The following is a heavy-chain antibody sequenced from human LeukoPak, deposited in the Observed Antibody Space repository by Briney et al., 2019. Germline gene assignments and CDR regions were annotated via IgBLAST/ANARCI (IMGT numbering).Heavy chain of an antibody. CDR2: ISHSGST. D-gene: IGHD3-16*01. J-gene: IGHJ6*03. Sequence: PSETLSLTCTVSGYSIISGYYWGWIRQPPGKGLEWIGSISHSGSTYQNPSLRSRLTISVDMSKNQFSLKLSSVTAADTAVYYCARVYFRFAYYYMDVWGKGTTVTVSS. CDR1: GYSIISGYY. CDR3: ARVYFRFAYYYMDV. V-gene: IGHV4-38-2*02.